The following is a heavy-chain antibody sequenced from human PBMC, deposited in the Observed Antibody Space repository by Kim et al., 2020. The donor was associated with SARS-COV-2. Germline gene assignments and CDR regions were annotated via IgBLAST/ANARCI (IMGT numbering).Heavy chain of an antibody. CDR3: AREVVVPAARYAWFDP. V-gene: IGHV3-30*01. J-gene: IGHJ5*02. D-gene: IGHD2-2*01. Sequence: SVKGRFTISRDNSKNTLYLQMNSLRAEDTAVYYCAREVVVPAARYAWFDPWGQGTLVTVSS.